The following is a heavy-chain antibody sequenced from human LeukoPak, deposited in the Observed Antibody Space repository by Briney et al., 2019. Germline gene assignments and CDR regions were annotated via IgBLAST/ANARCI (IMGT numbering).Heavy chain of an antibody. CDR2: IYYSGSI. J-gene: IGHJ3*02. CDR3: ARDLLSIAVAESGAFDI. Sequence: SETLSLICTVSGGSISSISYYWGWIRQPPGKGLGWIGSIYYSGSIYYNPSLKSRVTISVDTPKNQFSPKLSSVTAADTAVYYCARDLLSIAVAESGAFDIWGQGTMVTVSS. D-gene: IGHD6-19*01. V-gene: IGHV4-39*07. CDR1: GGSISSISYY.